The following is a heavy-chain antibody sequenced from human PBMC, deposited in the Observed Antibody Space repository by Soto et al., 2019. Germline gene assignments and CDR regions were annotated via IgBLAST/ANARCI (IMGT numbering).Heavy chain of an antibody. CDR2: MFYSGAT. CDR3: ERHKSDRDWFDS. J-gene: IGHJ5*01. V-gene: IGHV4-39*01. CDR1: GGSISDISYC. D-gene: IGHD3-16*02. Sequence: PSETLSLTCTVSGGSISDISYCWGWIRQPPGKGLQWIGCMFYSGATYYNPSLKSRVTLSVDTSNTESSLKLLSVTAPDTAVYYCERHKSDRDWFDSWGQGTLVTVSS.